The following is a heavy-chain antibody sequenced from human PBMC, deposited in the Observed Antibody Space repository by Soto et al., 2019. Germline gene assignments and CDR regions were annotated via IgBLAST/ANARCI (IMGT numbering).Heavy chain of an antibody. CDR3: ARASYYYVSSGFSEFDY. CDR1: GFTFSSYW. Sequence: EVQLVESGGGLVQPGGSLRLSCAASGFTFSSYWMHWVRQAPGKGLVWVSRINSDGSSTSYADSVKGRFTISRDNSKNTLYLKMNSLRAEDTAVSCCARASYYYVSSGFSEFDYWGQGTLVTVSS. J-gene: IGHJ4*02. V-gene: IGHV3-74*01. D-gene: IGHD3-22*01. CDR2: INSDGSST.